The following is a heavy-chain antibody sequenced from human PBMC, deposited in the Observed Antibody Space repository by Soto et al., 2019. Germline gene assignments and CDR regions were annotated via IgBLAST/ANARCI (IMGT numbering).Heavy chain of an antibody. CDR1: GYTFTGYY. CDR2: INPNSGGT. V-gene: IGHV1-2*04. D-gene: IGHD6-13*01. CDR3: ARKVAAAGTDACDI. Sequence: ASVKVSCKASGYTFTGYYMHWVRQAPGQGLEWMGWINPNSGGTNYAQKFQGWVTMTRDTSISTAYMELSRLRSDDTAVYYCARKVAAAGTDACDIWGQGTMVTVAS. J-gene: IGHJ3*02.